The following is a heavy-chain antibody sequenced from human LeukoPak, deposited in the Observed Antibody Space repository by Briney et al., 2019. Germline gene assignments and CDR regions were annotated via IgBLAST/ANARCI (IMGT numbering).Heavy chain of an antibody. CDR3: AKDRVGQLRRRSEDAFDI. CDR1: GFTFSSYA. D-gene: IGHD4-23*01. V-gene: IGHV3-23*01. CDR2: ISGSGGST. J-gene: IGHJ3*02. Sequence: GGSLRLSCAASGFTFSSYAMSWVRQAPGKGLEWVSAISGSGGSTYYADSVKGRFTISRDNSKNTLYLQMNSLRAEDTAVYYCAKDRVGQLRRRSEDAFDIWGQGTMVTVSS.